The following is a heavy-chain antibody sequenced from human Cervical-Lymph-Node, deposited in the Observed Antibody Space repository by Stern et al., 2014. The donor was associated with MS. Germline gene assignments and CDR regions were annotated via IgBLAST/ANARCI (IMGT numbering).Heavy chain of an antibody. Sequence: VQLVESGPGLVKPSETLSLTCTVSGGSISSYYWSWIRQPPGKGLEWIGYIYYSGSTNYNPSLKSRVTISVDTSKNQFSLKLSPVTAADTAVYYCARHGCSGGSCPGYFDYWGQGTLVTVSS. CDR3: ARHGCSGGSCPGYFDY. D-gene: IGHD2-15*01. CDR1: GGSISSYY. CDR2: IYYSGST. V-gene: IGHV4-59*08. J-gene: IGHJ4*02.